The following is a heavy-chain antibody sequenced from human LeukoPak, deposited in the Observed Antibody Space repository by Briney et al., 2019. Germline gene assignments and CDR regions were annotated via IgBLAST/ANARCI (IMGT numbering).Heavy chain of an antibody. CDR2: ISYDGSNK. V-gene: IGHV3-30*14. CDR1: GFTFSSYA. Sequence: GRSLRLSCAASGFTFSSYAMHWVRQAPGKGLEWVAVISYDGSNKYYADSVKGRFTISRDSSKNTLYLQMKSLRAEDTAVYYCARGSPPGVGSTGLEIWGQGTMVTVSS. CDR3: ARGSPPGVGSTGLEI. J-gene: IGHJ3*02. D-gene: IGHD1-26*01.